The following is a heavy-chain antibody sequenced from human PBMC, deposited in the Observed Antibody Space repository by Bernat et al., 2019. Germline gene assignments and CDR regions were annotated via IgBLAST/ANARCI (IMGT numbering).Heavy chain of an antibody. CDR3: AREGYGDPFFDY. CDR2: ISSSSTI. Sequence: EVQLVESGGGLVQPGGSLRLSCAASGFTFSSNSMNWVRQAPGKGLEWVSYISSSSTIYYAVSVKGRFTISRDNAKNSLYLQMNGLRDEDTAVYYCAREGYGDPFFDYWGQGTLVTVSS. V-gene: IGHV3-48*02. CDR1: GFTFSSNS. D-gene: IGHD4-17*01. J-gene: IGHJ4*02.